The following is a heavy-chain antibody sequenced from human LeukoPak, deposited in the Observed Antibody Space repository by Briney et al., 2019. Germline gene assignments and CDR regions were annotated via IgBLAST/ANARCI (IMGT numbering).Heavy chain of an antibody. CDR3: ARPARNRKQWLDEYYFDY. Sequence: ASVKVSCKASGGTFSSYAISWVRQAPGQGLEWMGRIIPIFGTANYAQKFQGRVTITTDESTSTAYMVLSSLRSEDTAVYYCARPARNRKQWLDEYYFDYWGQGTLVTVSS. V-gene: IGHV1-69*05. J-gene: IGHJ4*02. D-gene: IGHD6-19*01. CDR2: IIPIFGTA. CDR1: GGTFSSYA.